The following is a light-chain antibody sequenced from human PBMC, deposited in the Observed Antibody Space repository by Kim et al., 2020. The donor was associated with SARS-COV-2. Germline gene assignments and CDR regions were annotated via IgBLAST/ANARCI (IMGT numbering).Light chain of an antibody. V-gene: IGLV3-19*01. CDR1: SLRSYY. Sequence: ALGQTVRITCQGDSLRSYYASWYQQKPGQAPVLVIYGKNNRPSGIPDRFSGSSSGNTASLTLTGAQAEDEADYYCLSRDSRGNHPLFGGGTQLSV. CDR3: LSRDSRGNHPL. J-gene: IGLJ2*01. CDR2: GKN.